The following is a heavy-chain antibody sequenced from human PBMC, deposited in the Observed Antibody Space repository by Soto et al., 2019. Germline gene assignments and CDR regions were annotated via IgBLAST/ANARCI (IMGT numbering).Heavy chain of an antibody. CDR2: IKQDGSEK. CDR1: GFTFSSYW. J-gene: IGHJ6*02. CDR3: ARVSGRSVQLERRRYYYYGMDV. V-gene: IGHV3-7*03. Sequence: PGGSLRLSCAASGFTFSSYWMSWVRQAPGKGLEWVANIKQDGSEKYYVDSVKGRFTISRDNAKNSLYLQMNSLRAEDTAVYYCARVSGRSVQLERRRYYYYGMDVWGQGTTVTVSS. D-gene: IGHD1-1*01.